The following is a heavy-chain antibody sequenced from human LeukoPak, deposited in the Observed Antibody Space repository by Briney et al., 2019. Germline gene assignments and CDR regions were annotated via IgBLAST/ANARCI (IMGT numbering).Heavy chain of an antibody. CDR2: INHSGST. Sequence: PSETLSLTCAVYGGSFSGYYWSWIRQPPGKGLEWIGEINHSGSTNYNPSLKSRVTISVDTSKNQFSLKQSSVTAADTAVYYCARQRRDYNHYYYYYYMDVWGKGTTVTISS. J-gene: IGHJ6*03. CDR3: ARQRRDYNHYYYYYYMDV. CDR1: GGSFSGYY. V-gene: IGHV4-34*01. D-gene: IGHD1-14*01.